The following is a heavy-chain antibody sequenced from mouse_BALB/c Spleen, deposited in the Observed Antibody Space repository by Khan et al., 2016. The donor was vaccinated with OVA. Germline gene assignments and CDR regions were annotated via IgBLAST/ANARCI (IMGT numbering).Heavy chain of an antibody. Sequence: EVELVESGGDLVKPGGSLKLSCAASGFTFSDYAMSWVRQSPEKRLEWVASIGSGDSTYYLDSEKGRFTNSRDNARNILYRQMSSLRSEDTALYYCARDYWLAYWGQGTLVTVSA. CDR3: ARDYWLAY. V-gene: IGHV5-6-5*01. CDR1: GFTFSDYA. J-gene: IGHJ3*01. CDR2: IGSGDST.